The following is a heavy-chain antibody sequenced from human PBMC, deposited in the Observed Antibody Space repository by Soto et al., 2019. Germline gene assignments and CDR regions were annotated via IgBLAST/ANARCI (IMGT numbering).Heavy chain of an antibody. CDR3: ARDIGSYAYGEGX. Sequence: SDTLSLTCSVSGGSINSYWWSWIRQPAGKGLEWIGRVYSSGTTDYNPSLNSRATLSVETSKNQFSLKLSSVTAADTAVYYCARDIGSYAYGEGXWGQGIQVTVSX. D-gene: IGHD3-10*01. CDR1: GGSINSYW. V-gene: IGHV4-4*07. CDR2: VYSSGTT. J-gene: IGHJ4*02.